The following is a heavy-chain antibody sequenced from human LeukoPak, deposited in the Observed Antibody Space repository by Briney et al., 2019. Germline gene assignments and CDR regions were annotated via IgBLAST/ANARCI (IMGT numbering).Heavy chain of an antibody. J-gene: IGHJ4*02. D-gene: IGHD4/OR15-4a*01. CDR2: ISTSSDST. CDR1: GFTFSNYA. CDR3: ASGLYGGVFCN. Sequence: PGGSLRLSCVMSGFTFSNYAMNWVRQAPGKGLEWVSDISTSSDSTYHIESVRGRFTISRDNSKNALNRQMSSLRTDDTAVFYCASGLYGGVFCNWGQGTLVTVSS. V-gene: IGHV3-23*01.